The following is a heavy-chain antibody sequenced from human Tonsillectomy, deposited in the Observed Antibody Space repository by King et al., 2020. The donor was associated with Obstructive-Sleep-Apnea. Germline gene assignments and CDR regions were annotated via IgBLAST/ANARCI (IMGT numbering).Heavy chain of an antibody. V-gene: IGHV1-3*01. D-gene: IGHD2-21*02. CDR3: ARGLGPLIVVVTAMDV. CDR1: GYTFTSYA. CDR2: INAGNGNT. Sequence: VQLVQSGAEVKKPGASVKVSCKASGYTFTSYAMHWVRQAPGQRLEWMGWINAGNGNTKYSQKFQGRVTITRDTSASTAYMELSSLRSEDTAVYYCARGLGPLIVVVTAMDVWGQGTTVTVSS. J-gene: IGHJ6*02.